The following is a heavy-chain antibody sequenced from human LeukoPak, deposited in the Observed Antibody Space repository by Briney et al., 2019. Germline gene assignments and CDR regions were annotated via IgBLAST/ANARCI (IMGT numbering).Heavy chain of an antibody. J-gene: IGHJ6*02. CDR1: GASIGLYY. CDR2: IYTSGTS. Sequence: PSETLSLTCTVSGASIGLYYWSWIRQPAGKGLEWIGRIYTSGTSNYSPSLKSRVTMSLDLSKNQLSLKLNSVTAADTAVYYCARDRAVPHYYYGMDVWAKGPRSPSP. V-gene: IGHV4-4*07. CDR3: ARDRAVPHYYYGMDV. D-gene: IGHD6-19*01.